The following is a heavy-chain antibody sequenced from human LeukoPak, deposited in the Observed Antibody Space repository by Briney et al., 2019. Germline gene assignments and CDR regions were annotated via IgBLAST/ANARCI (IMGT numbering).Heavy chain of an antibody. CDR2: INHSGST. Sequence: SETLSLTCAVYGGSFSGYYWSWIRQPPGKGLEWIGEINHSGSTNYNPSLKSRVTISVDTSKNQLSLKLSSVTAADTAVYYCAGRARTYYYDSRGLGYWGQGTLVTVSS. V-gene: IGHV4-34*01. CDR1: GGSFSGYY. CDR3: AGRARTYYYDSRGLGY. J-gene: IGHJ4*02. D-gene: IGHD3-22*01.